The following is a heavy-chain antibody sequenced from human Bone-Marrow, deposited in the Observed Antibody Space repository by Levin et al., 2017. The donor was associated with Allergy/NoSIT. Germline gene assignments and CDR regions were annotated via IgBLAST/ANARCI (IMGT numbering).Heavy chain of an antibody. CDR1: GFTFSSHW. Sequence: ETLSLTCAASGFTFSSHWMTWVRQAPGTGLEWVASIREDGSRKYYVDSVKGRFTISRDNAKNSLFLQMNTLRAEDTAVYYCARGEMDPWGQGTLVTVSS. CDR2: IREDGSRK. CDR3: ARGEMDP. D-gene: IGHD5-24*01. V-gene: IGHV3-7*04. J-gene: IGHJ5*02.